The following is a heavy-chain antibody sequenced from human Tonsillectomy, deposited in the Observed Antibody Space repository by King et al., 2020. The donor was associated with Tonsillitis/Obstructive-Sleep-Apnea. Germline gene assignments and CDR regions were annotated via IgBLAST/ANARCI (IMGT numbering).Heavy chain of an antibody. CDR1: GYTFTSYD. V-gene: IGHV1-18*01. CDR2: SRPYDGDT. CDR3: ARDYYDSSGYYHRYFQE. D-gene: IGHD3-22*01. Sequence: QLVQSGAEVKKPGASVKVSCKASGYTFTSYDITWVRQAPGQGLEWMGWSRPYDGDTNYAQKLQGRVTMTSDTSTTTAYLEVRSLRSDDTAVYYCARDYYDSSGYYHRYFQERGQGTLVTVS. J-gene: IGHJ1*01.